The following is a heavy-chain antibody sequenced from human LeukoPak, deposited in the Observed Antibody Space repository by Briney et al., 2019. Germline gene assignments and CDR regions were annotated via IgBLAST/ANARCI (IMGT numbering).Heavy chain of an antibody. D-gene: IGHD3-10*01. V-gene: IGHV4-34*01. CDR2: INHSGSA. CDR3: ARAIGEVHHLFDY. CDR1: GXSFSIYS. J-gene: IGHJ4*02. Sequence: PSETLSLTCAVYGXSFSIYSGSWIRQPPGKGLEWIGEINHSGSANYNPSLKSRVTISGDASKNQFSLKLTSVTAADTAVYYCARAIGEVHHLFDYWGQGTLVTVSS.